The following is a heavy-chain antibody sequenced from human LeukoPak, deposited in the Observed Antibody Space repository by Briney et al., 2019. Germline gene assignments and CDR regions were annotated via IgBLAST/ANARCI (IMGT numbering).Heavy chain of an antibody. V-gene: IGHV3-15*01. CDR1: GFKFKDSW. J-gene: IGHJ1*01. CDR3: TTEPRD. CDR2: IKSKTAGETT. Sequence: PGGSLRLSCAASGFKFKDSWMSWVRQAPGKGLEWVGRIKSKTAGETTDYAAAVTGRFTISRDDSRNTLYLQISSLKTEDTGVYYCTTEPRDWGQGTLVTVSS.